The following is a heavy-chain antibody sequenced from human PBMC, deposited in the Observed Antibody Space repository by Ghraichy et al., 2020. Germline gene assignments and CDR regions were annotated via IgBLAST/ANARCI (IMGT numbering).Heavy chain of an antibody. Sequence: GGSLRLSCAASGFTFSSYGMHWVRQAPGKGLEWVAFIRYDGSGKYYADSVKGRFTISRDNSKNTLYLQMNSLKAEDTAVYYCAKDRYESSGYYLDNWGQGTLVTVSS. V-gene: IGHV3-30*02. D-gene: IGHD3-22*01. CDR3: AKDRYESSGYYLDN. CDR2: IRYDGSGK. CDR1: GFTFSSYG. J-gene: IGHJ4*02.